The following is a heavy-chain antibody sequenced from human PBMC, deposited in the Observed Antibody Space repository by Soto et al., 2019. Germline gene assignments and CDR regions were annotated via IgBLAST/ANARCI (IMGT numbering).Heavy chain of an antibody. CDR1: GFTFSDNL. CDR2: LNPDTGKT. D-gene: IGHD5-18*01. V-gene: IGHV1-3*01. J-gene: IGHJ3*01. Sequence: QVQLVQSGAELKKPGASVNISCTASGFTFSDNLINWVRQVPGQGLEWMGWLNPDTGKTRYSETFPGRVTISRQPSASIAYLELSGLENEDTALYFCARDIQSVGPRANEAFDVWGQGTMITVSS. CDR3: ARDIQSVGPRANEAFDV.